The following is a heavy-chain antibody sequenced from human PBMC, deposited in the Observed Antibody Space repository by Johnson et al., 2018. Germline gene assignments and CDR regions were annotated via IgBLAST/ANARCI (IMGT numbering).Heavy chain of an antibody. CDR2: ISYDGSNK. J-gene: IGHJ6*03. Sequence: QVQLVESGGGVVQPGRSLRLSCAASGFTFSNYGMHWVRQSPGKGLEWVAVISYDGSNKYYADSVKGRFTISRDNSKNTLYLPMNSLRAGDTAVYYCASQQLVYYYYRDVWGKGTTVTVSS. CDR3: ASQQLVYYYYRDV. D-gene: IGHD6-13*01. CDR1: GFTFSNYG. V-gene: IGHV3-30*03.